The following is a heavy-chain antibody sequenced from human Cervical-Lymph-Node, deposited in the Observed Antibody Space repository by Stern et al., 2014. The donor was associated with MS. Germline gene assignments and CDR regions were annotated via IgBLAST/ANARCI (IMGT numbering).Heavy chain of an antibody. J-gene: IGHJ4*02. D-gene: IGHD5-24*01. Sequence: DQLVQSGGEVKKPGAYLKISCKGSGYYFNNYWIGWVRQMPGKGLEWTGIIYPDDGATRHSPSFLGHVTITVDTSSTSAYLLSSSLKASDSAMYYCARSRDAYKNFDYWGQGTLVTVSS. V-gene: IGHV5-51*03. CDR3: ARSRDAYKNFDY. CDR1: GYYFNNYW. CDR2: IYPDDGAT.